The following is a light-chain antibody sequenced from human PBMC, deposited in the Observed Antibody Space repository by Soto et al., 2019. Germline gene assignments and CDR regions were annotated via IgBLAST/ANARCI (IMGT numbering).Light chain of an antibody. J-gene: IGLJ2*01. CDR3: FSYAGRSTHVV. V-gene: IGLV2-23*01. CDR1: SSDVGSYNL. CDR2: EGS. Sequence: QSALTQPASVSGSPGQSITISCTGTSSDVGSYNLVSWYQQHPGKAPKLMIYEGSKRPSGVSNRFSGSKSGNTASLTISGLQAEDEADYYCFSYAGRSTHVVFGGGTKLTVL.